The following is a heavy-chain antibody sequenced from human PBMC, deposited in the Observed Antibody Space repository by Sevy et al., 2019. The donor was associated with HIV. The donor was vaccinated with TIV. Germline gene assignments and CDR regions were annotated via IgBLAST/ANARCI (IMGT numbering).Heavy chain of an antibody. CDR1: AGSITSLY. V-gene: IGHV4-59*08. CDR2: IYYNGHI. D-gene: IGHD1-26*01. J-gene: IGHJ4*02. CDR3: AGENAWGRGYS. Sequence: SETLSLTCTVSAGSITSLYWNWIRQPLGKGLEWIANIYYNGHINYNPSLKSRVTLSLDTSKNQFSLRLSSVTAADTAMYYCAGENAWGRGYSWGQGTLVTVSS.